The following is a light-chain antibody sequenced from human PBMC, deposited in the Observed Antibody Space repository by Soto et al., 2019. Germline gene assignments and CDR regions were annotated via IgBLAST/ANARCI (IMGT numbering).Light chain of an antibody. V-gene: IGKV1-33*01. CDR1: QDISNY. CDR2: DAS. J-gene: IGKJ3*01. CDR3: QQYDNLPPLFT. Sequence: DIQMTQSPSSLSASVGDRVTITCQASQDISNYLNWYQQKPGKAPKLLIYDASNLETGDPSRFXXSGSGTDFTFTISSLQPEDIATYYCQQYDNLPPLFTFGPGTKVDIK.